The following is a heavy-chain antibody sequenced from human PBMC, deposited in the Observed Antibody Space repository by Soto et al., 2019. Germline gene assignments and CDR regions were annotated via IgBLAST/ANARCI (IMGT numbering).Heavy chain of an antibody. D-gene: IGHD6-6*01. CDR2: IYYSGST. Sequence: SATLSLTCTVSGASMSSGGYYWTWIRQSPGKGLEWIGYIYYSGSTYYNPSLESRVAISLDTSRSQFSLTLHSVTAADTAIYYCSRDRRNNFFDPWGQGTLVTVSS. CDR1: GASMSSGGYY. J-gene: IGHJ5*02. CDR3: SRDRRNNFFDP. V-gene: IGHV4-31*03.